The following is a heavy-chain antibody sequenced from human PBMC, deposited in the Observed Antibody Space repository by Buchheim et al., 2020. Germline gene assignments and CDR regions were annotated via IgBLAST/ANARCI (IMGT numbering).Heavy chain of an antibody. V-gene: IGHV3-7*01. J-gene: IGHJ4*02. CDR2: IKQDGSEK. Sequence: EVQLVESGGGLVQPGGSLRLSCAASGFTFSSYWMSWVRQAQGKGLEWVANIKQDGSEKYYVDSVKGRFTISRDNAKNSLYLQINSLRAEDTAVYYCAREAGWQQLAPYYFDYWGQGTL. D-gene: IGHD6-13*01. CDR3: AREAGWQQLAPYYFDY. CDR1: GFTFSSYW.